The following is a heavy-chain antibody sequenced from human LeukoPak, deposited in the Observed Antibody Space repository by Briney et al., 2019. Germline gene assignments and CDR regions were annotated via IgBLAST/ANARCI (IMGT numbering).Heavy chain of an antibody. CDR3: ARDEGFWSGYGMDV. Sequence: GGSLRLSCAASGFTVSSNYMSWVRQAPGKGLEWVANIKQDGSEKYYVDSVKGRFTISRDNAKNSLYLQMNSLRAEDTAVYYCARDEGFWSGYGMDVWGQGTTVTVSS. J-gene: IGHJ6*02. CDR2: IKQDGSEK. V-gene: IGHV3-7*01. D-gene: IGHD3-3*01. CDR1: GFTVSSNY.